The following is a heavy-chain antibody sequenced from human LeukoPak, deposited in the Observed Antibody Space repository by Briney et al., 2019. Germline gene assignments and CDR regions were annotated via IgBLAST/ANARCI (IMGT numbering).Heavy chain of an antibody. V-gene: IGHV4-38-2*02. D-gene: IGHD3-9*01. Sequence: SETLSLTCLVSGDSISSDHYWGWIRQSPGKGLEWIGSIHHSGNTYYNPSLKRRVTLSVDTSKNQFSLRLNSVTAADAAVYYCARGGITIFYTIFYWGQGTLVTVSS. CDR3: ARGGITIFYTIFY. J-gene: IGHJ4*02. CDR2: IHHSGNT. CDR1: GDSISSDHY.